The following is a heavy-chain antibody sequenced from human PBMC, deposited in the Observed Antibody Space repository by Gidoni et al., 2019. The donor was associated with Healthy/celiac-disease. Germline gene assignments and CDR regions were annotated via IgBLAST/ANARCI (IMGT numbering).Heavy chain of an antibody. J-gene: IGHJ6*02. V-gene: IGHV3-33*01. CDR2: IWYDGSNK. D-gene: IGHD3-3*01. CDR1: GFTFSSYG. CDR3: ARVGITIFGVVGYGMDV. Sequence: QVQLVESGGGVVQPGRSLRLSCAASGFTFSSYGMHWVRQAPGKGLEWVAVIWYDGSNKYYADSVKGRFTISRDNSKNTLYLQMNSLRAEDTAVYYCARVGITIFGVVGYGMDVWGQGTTVTVYS.